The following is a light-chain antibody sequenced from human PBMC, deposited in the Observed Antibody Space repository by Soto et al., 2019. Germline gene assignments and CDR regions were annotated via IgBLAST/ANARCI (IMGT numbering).Light chain of an antibody. CDR3: QQYDTSPRT. J-gene: IGKJ1*01. Sequence: EGMLTQSPGTLSLSPGERATLSCRASQSVSSNYLAWYQQKSGQAPRLIIYGASNRATGIPDRFSGSGSGTDFTLTIRILEPEDFAVYYCQQYDTSPRTFGQGTKVEFK. CDR1: QSVSSNY. V-gene: IGKV3-20*01. CDR2: GAS.